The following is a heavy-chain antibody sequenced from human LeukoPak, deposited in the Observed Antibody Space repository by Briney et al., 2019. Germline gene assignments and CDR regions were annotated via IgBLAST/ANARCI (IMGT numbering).Heavy chain of an antibody. Sequence: GGSLRLSCAASGFTFSSYWMHWVRQAPGNGLVWVSSIKGDGTSTNYADSVKGRFTISRDNADNTLYLQMNSLRAEDTAVYYCARALGYSAGWGQGTLVIVSS. D-gene: IGHD4-11*01. CDR2: IKGDGTST. CDR3: ARALGYSAG. CDR1: GFTFSSYW. J-gene: IGHJ4*02. V-gene: IGHV3-74*01.